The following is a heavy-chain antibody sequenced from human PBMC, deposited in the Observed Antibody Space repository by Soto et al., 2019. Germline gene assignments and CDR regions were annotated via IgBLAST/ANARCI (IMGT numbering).Heavy chain of an antibody. CDR3: AKDIFHLTVTDYYGMDV. J-gene: IGHJ6*02. CDR1: GGTFSSYT. V-gene: IGHV1-69*04. Sequence: SVKVSCKASGGTFSSYTISWVRQAPGQGLEWMGRIIPILGIANYAQKFQGRVTITADKSTSTAYMELNSLRAEDTALYYCAKDIFHLTVTDYYGMDVWGQGTTVTVSS. CDR2: IIPILGIA. D-gene: IGHD4-4*01.